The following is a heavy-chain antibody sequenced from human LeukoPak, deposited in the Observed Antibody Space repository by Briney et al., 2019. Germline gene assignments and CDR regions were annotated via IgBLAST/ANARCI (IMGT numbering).Heavy chain of an antibody. Sequence: GGSLRLSCVGSGFTLSSYAMSWVRQAPGKGLEWVSAISGSGTRTYYADSVKGRFTISRDNSKNTLYLQMNSLRAEDTAVYYCAKASTKEEEWLLLNYFDYWGQGTLVTVSS. D-gene: IGHD3-22*01. CDR1: GFTLSSYA. CDR2: ISGSGTRT. CDR3: AKASTKEEEWLLLNYFDY. J-gene: IGHJ4*02. V-gene: IGHV3-23*01.